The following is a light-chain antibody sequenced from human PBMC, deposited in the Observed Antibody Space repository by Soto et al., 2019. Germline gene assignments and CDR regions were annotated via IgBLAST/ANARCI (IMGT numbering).Light chain of an antibody. CDR3: QQYGSSRT. Sequence: EIVLTQSPGTLSLSPGERATLSCRASQSVSSSYLAWYQQKPGQAPRLLIYGASSRATGIPDRFSGSGSGTDFTLTISRLEYEVFAVYYCQQYGSSRTFGQGTKLEIK. CDR2: GAS. V-gene: IGKV3-20*01. CDR1: QSVSSSY. J-gene: IGKJ2*01.